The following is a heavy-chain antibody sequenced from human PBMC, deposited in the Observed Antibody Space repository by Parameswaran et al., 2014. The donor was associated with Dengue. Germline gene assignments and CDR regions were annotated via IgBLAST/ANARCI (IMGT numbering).Heavy chain of an antibody. CDR1: GFTFSSYA. V-gene: IGHV3-23*01. J-gene: IGHJ5*02. D-gene: IGHD2-21*02. CDR3: AKDSPTAYCGGDCSSGGNWFDP. CDR2: ISGSGGGK. Sequence: QAGGSLRLSCAASGFTFSSYAMNWVRQAPGKGLEWVSSISGSGGGKYYADSVKGRFSISRDNSKNTLYLQMNGLRAEDTAVYYCAKDSPTAYCGGDCSSGGNWFDPWGQGTLVTVSS.